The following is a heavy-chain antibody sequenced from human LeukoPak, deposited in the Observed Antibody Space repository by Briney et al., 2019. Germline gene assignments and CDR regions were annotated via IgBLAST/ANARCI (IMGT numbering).Heavy chain of an antibody. V-gene: IGHV4-34*01. CDR1: GGSFSGFY. Sequence: SETLSLTCVVYGGSFSGFYWTWIRQPPGKGLEWIGEINDSGSTNYNPSLKSRITISVDTSKNQFSLKLSSVTAADTAVYYCAASLRFGELGVDYWGQGTLVTVSS. J-gene: IGHJ4*02. CDR3: AASLRFGELGVDY. CDR2: INDSGST. D-gene: IGHD3-10*01.